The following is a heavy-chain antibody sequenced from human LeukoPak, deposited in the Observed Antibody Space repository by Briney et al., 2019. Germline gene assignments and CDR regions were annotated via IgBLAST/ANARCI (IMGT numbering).Heavy chain of an antibody. J-gene: IGHJ5*02. Sequence: SETLSLTCTVSGGSISSSSYYWGWLRQPPGKGREWIGSIYYSGSTYYNPSLKSRVTISVDTSKNQFSLKLSSVTAADTAVYYCMCMLPTQWFDPWGQGTLVTVSS. D-gene: IGHD2-8*01. CDR2: IYYSGST. CDR1: GGSISSSSYY. V-gene: IGHV4-39*01. CDR3: MCMLPTQWFDP.